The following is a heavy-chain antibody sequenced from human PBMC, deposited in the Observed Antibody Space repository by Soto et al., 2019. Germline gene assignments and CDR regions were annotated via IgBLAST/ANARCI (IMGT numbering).Heavy chain of an antibody. CDR3: ARGFHSKYPTLDYFDI. CDR1: GGSISSAGYS. J-gene: IGHJ4*02. Sequence: SETLSLTCAVSGGSISSAGYSWSWIRQPPGKGLEWIGYILHSGTTHDNPSLKSRVTISADRSKNQFSLNLTSVTAADTAVYYCARGFHSKYPTLDYFDIWGQGALVTVSS. V-gene: IGHV4-30-2*01. CDR2: ILHSGTT. D-gene: IGHD4-4*01.